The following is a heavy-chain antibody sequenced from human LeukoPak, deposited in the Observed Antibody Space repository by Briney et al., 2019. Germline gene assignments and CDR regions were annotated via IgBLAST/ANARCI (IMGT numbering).Heavy chain of an antibody. CDR1: GGSFSGYY. J-gene: IGHJ4*02. CDR3: ARVRGVSDLGDYFDY. D-gene: IGHD3-10*01. Sequence: SETLSLTCAVYGGSFSGYYWSWIRQPPGKGLEWIGEINHSGSTNYNPSLKSRVTISVDTSKNQFSLKLSSVTAADTAVYYCARVRGVSDLGDYFDYWGQGTLVTVSS. V-gene: IGHV4-34*01. CDR2: INHSGST.